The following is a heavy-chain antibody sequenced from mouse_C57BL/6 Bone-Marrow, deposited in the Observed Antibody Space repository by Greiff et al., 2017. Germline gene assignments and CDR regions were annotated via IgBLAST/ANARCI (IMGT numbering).Heavy chain of an antibody. CDR3: AREGGYPDY. CDR1: GYTFTDYY. J-gene: IGHJ2*01. CDR2: INPNNGGT. D-gene: IGHD2-2*01. Sequence: EVQLQQSGPELVKPGASVKISCKASGYTFTDYYMNWVKQSHGKSLEWIGDINPNNGGTSYNQKFKGKATLTVDKSSSTAYMELRRLTSEDSAVYYCAREGGYPDYWGQGTTLTVSS. V-gene: IGHV1-26*01.